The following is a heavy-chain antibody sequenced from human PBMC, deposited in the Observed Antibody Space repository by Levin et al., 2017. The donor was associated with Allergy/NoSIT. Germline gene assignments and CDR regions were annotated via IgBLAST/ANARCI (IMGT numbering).Heavy chain of an antibody. CDR1: GFTISTYW. CDR2: IESDGSST. V-gene: IGHV3-74*01. Sequence: GASVKVSCAASGFTISTYWMHWVRQAAGKGLVWVSRIESDGSSTTYADSVKGRFTISRDNAKNTLYLEMNSLRADDTAVYYCARDQWFGESWGSSPYYYGLDVWGQGTTVTVSS. D-gene: IGHD3-10*01. J-gene: IGHJ6*02. CDR3: ARDQWFGESWGSSPYYYGLDV.